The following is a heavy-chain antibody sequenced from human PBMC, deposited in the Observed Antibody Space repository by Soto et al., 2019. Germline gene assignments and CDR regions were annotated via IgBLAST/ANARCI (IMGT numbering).Heavy chain of an antibody. Sequence: GESLKISCKGSGYSFTSYWIGWVRQMPGKGLEWMGIIYPGDSDTRYSPSFQGQVTISADKSISTAYLQWSSLKASDTAMYYCATSVEMATTKGDAFDIWGQGXMVTV. J-gene: IGHJ3*02. CDR3: ATSVEMATTKGDAFDI. CDR2: IYPGDSDT. V-gene: IGHV5-51*01. CDR1: GYSFTSYW. D-gene: IGHD5-12*01.